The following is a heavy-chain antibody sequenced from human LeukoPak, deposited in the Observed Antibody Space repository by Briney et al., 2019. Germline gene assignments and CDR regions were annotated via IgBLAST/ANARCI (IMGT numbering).Heavy chain of an antibody. CDR3: AKDCSSTSCGP. CDR2: ISGSGGST. J-gene: IGHJ5*02. V-gene: IGHV3-23*01. Sequence: GGSLRLSCAASGFTFSSYAMSWVRQAPGKGLEWVSAISGSGGSTYYADSVKGRFTISRDNSKNTLYLQMNSLRAGDTAVYYCAKDCSSTSCGPWGQGTLVTVSS. CDR1: GFTFSSYA. D-gene: IGHD2-2*01.